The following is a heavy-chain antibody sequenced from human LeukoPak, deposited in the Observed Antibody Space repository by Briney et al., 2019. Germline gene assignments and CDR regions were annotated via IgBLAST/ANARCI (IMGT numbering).Heavy chain of an antibody. V-gene: IGHV3-48*04. J-gene: IGHJ4*02. CDR2: ISSSGSTI. Sequence: PGGSLRLSCAASGFTVSSNYMTWVRQAPGKGLEWVSYISSSGSTIYYADSVKGRFTISRDNAKNSLYLQMNSVRAEDTAVYYCARVRGAWFGEPFDYWGQGTLVTVSS. CDR3: ARVRGAWFGEPFDY. D-gene: IGHD3-10*01. CDR1: GFTVSSNY.